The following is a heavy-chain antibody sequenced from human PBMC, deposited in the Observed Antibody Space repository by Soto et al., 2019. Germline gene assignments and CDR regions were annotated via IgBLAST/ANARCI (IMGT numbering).Heavy chain of an antibody. CDR2: ISGSGGST. CDR1: GFTFSSYA. V-gene: IGHV3-23*01. CDR3: AKKSGLRYFYWYYDAFDI. D-gene: IGHD3-9*01. J-gene: IGHJ3*02. Sequence: EVQLLESGGGLVQPGGSLRLSCAASGFTFSSYAMSWVRQAPGKGLEWVSAISGSGGSTYYADSVKGRFTISRDNSKNTLNLQMNSLRAEDTAVYYCAKKSGLRYFYWYYDAFDIWGQGTMVTVSS.